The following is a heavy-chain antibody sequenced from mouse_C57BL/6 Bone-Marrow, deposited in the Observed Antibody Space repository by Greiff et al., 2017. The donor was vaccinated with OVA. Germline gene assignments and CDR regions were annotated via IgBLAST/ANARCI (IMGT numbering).Heavy chain of an antibody. D-gene: IGHD1-1*01. CDR2: INYDGSST. V-gene: IGHV5-16*01. Sequence: EVKVVESEGGLVQPGSSMKLSCTASGFTFSDYYMAWVRQVPEKGLEWVANINYDGSSTYYLDSLKSRFIISRDNAKNILYLQMSSLKSEDTATYYSARDPSTVVAHGYFDVWGTGTTVTVSS. CDR1: GFTFSDYY. J-gene: IGHJ1*03. CDR3: ARDPSTVVAHGYFDV.